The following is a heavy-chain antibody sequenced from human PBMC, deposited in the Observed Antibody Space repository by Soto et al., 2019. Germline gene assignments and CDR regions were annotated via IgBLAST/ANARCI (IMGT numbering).Heavy chain of an antibody. V-gene: IGHV4-59*12. Sequence: TSETLCLTCTGSGGSISSYYWSGIRQPPGKGLEWIGYTYYRGSTNYNPSIKSRVTISVDTCKNQSSLKLSSVTAADTAVYYCERDRVQLWRDYYYYYGMDVWGQGTTVTVSS. CDR1: GGSISSYY. J-gene: IGHJ6*02. D-gene: IGHD5-18*01. CDR2: TYYRGST. CDR3: ERDRVQLWRDYYYYYGMDV.